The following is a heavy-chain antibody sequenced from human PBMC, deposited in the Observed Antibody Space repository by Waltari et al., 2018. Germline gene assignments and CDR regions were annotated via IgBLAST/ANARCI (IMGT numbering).Heavy chain of an antibody. V-gene: IGHV4-34*01. Sequence: QVQLQQWGAGLLQPSETLSLTCAVYGGSFSGYYWSWIRQPPGKGLEGIGEINHSGSTNYNPSLKSRVTISVDTSKNQFSLKLSSVTAADTAVYYCARLRSYYGDSNYHDYWGQGTLVTVSS. D-gene: IGHD4-17*01. CDR2: INHSGST. J-gene: IGHJ4*02. CDR3: ARLRSYYGDSNYHDY. CDR1: GGSFSGYY.